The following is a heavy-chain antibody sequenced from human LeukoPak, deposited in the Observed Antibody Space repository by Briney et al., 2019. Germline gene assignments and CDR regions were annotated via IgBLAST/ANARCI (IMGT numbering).Heavy chain of an antibody. CDR1: GFTFSSYS. D-gene: IGHD6-13*01. Sequence: GGSLRLSCAASGFTFSSYSMNWVRQAPGKGLEWVSSISSSSSYIYCADSVKGRFTISRDNAKNSLYLQMNSLRAEDTAVYYCASVRIAAAGRPTGFFDYWGQGTLVTVSS. CDR3: ASVRIAAAGRPTGFFDY. CDR2: ISSSSSYI. J-gene: IGHJ4*02. V-gene: IGHV3-21*01.